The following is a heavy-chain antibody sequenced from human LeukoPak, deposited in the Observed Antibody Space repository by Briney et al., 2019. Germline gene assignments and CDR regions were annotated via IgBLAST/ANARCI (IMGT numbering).Heavy chain of an antibody. Sequence: PGGSLRLSCAASGLTFSTYAMSWVRQAPGKGLEWVSVISRSGTSTYYADSVKGRFTISRDNSKNTLYLQMTSLRADDTAVFYCARAAYCSSTSCDRSYGLDVWGQGATVTVSS. J-gene: IGHJ6*02. CDR2: ISRSGTST. CDR1: GLTFSTYA. CDR3: ARAAYCSSTSCDRSYGLDV. D-gene: IGHD2-2*01. V-gene: IGHV3-23*01.